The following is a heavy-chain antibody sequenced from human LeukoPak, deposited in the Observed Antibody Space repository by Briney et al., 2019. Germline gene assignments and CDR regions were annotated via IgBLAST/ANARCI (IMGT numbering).Heavy chain of an antibody. CDR1: GSTFSTYP. V-gene: IGHV3-23*01. Sequence: GESLRLSCTASGSTFSTYPMTWVRQAPGQGLEWVSAISGNSITIYYADSVKGRFTISRDNSKNTLYLQMYSLRAEDTAVYYCAKILSGTYSFDMWGQGTLVTVSS. CDR2: ISGNSITI. CDR3: AKILSGTYSFDM. J-gene: IGHJ4*02. D-gene: IGHD1-26*01.